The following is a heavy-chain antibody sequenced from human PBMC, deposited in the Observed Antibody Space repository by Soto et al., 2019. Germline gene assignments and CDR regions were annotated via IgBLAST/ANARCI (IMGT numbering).Heavy chain of an antibody. D-gene: IGHD3-10*01. Sequence: SETLSLTCAVYGGSFSGYYWSWIRQPPGKGLEWIGEINHSGSTNYNPSLKSRVTISVDTSKNQFSLKLSSVTAADTAVYYCARSGRHNWFDPWGQGTLVTFSS. J-gene: IGHJ5*02. CDR2: INHSGST. CDR1: GGSFSGYY. V-gene: IGHV4-34*01. CDR3: ARSGRHNWFDP.